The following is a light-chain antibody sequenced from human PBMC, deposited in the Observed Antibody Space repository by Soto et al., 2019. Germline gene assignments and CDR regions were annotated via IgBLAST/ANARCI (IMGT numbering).Light chain of an antibody. CDR1: QSISTN. CDR3: QQSYILPRT. J-gene: IGKJ4*01. V-gene: IGKV1-39*01. CDR2: GAS. Sequence: DIQMTQSPSPLPASVGDRVTITCQASQSISTNLNWYQQKPGKAPKVLIYGASSLRSGVPSRFSGSGSGTDFTLTINSLQPEDFATYFCQQSYILPRTFGGGTRVEI.